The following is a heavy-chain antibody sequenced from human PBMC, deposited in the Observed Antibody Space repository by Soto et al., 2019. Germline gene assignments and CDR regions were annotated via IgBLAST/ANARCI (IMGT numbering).Heavy chain of an antibody. J-gene: IGHJ5*02. D-gene: IGHD2-2*01. CDR3: ASGIVVVPAAMTNWFDP. Sequence: PSETLSLTCAVYGGSFSGYYWSWIRQPPGKGLEWIGEINHSGSTNYNPSLKSRATISVDTSKNQFSLKLSSVTAADTAVYYCASGIVVVPAAMTNWFDPWGQGTLVTVSS. CDR1: GGSFSGYY. CDR2: INHSGST. V-gene: IGHV4-34*01.